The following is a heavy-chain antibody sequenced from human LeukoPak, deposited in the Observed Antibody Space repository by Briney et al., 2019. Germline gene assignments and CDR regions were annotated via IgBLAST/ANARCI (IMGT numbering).Heavy chain of an antibody. CDR2: INPNSGGT. J-gene: IGHJ4*02. Sequence: ASVKVSCKASVYTFTGYYMHWVRQAPGQGLEWMGWINPNSGGTNYAQKFQGRVTMTRDTSISTAYMELSRLRSDDTAVYYCARGPTTYYYDSSYREDFDYWGQGTLVTVSS. D-gene: IGHD3-22*01. CDR1: VYTFTGYY. CDR3: ARGPTTYYYDSSYREDFDY. V-gene: IGHV1-2*02.